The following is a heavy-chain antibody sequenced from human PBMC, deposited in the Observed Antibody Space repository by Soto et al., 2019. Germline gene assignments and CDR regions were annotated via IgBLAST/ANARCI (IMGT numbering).Heavy chain of an antibody. D-gene: IGHD6-13*01. CDR2: INPSGGST. J-gene: IGHJ3*02. CDR1: GYTFTSYY. V-gene: IGHV1-46*01. Sequence: QVQLVQSGAEVKKPGASVKVSCKASGYTFTSYYMHWVRQSPGQGLEWMGIINPSGGSTSYAQKFQGRVTMTRDTSTSTVYMELSSLRSEDTAVYYCARDLAAAGTVGAFDIWGQGTMVTVSS. CDR3: ARDLAAAGTVGAFDI.